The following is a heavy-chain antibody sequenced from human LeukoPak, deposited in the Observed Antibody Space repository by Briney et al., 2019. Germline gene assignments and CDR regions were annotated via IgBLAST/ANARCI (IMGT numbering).Heavy chain of an antibody. V-gene: IGHV4-39*07. CDR1: GGSISSYY. Sequence: SETLSLTCTVSGGSISSYYWGWIRQPPGKGLEWIGSIYYSGSTYYNPSLKSRVTISVDTSKNQFSLKLSSVTAADTAVYYCARDSSRYSSSWYDYWGQGTLVTVSS. CDR3: ARDSSRYSSSWYDY. J-gene: IGHJ4*02. D-gene: IGHD6-13*01. CDR2: IYYSGST.